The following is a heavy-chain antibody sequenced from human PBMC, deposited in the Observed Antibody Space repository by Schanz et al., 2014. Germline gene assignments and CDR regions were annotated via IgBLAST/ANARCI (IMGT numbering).Heavy chain of an antibody. CDR1: GYTFTNFY. Sequence: QVQLVQSGTEVKKPGASVKVSCKASGYTFTNFYIHWVRQAPGQGLEWVGIINPSEGGTSYPQKCRDRLTTTRDTSTGTVYMGLSSLRAEDTAVYYCARGGSVVQEGYFAYWGQGSLVTVSS. CDR2: INPSEGGT. CDR3: ARGGSVVQEGYFAY. V-gene: IGHV1-46*03. J-gene: IGHJ4*02. D-gene: IGHD2-21*01.